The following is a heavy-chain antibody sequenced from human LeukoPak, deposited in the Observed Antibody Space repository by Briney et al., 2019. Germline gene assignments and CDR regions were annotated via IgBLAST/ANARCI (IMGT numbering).Heavy chain of an antibody. V-gene: IGHV1-18*04. J-gene: IGHJ3*02. CDR3: ASLIGGGTPDAFGI. CDR1: GYIFTGYY. D-gene: IGHD1-1*01. CDR2: TSAYNGNT. Sequence: GASVKVSCKASGYIFTGYYIHWVRQAPGQGLEWMGWTSAYNGNTNYAQKLQGRVTMTTDTSTSTAYMELRSLRSDDTAVYYCASLIGGGTPDAFGIWGQGTMVTVSS.